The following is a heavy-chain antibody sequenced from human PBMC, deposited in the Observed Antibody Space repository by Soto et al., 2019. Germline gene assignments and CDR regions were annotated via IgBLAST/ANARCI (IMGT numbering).Heavy chain of an antibody. CDR3: ARVSGAVAANWFDP. CDR1: GYTFTSYA. Sequence: GASVKVSCKASGYTFTSYAMHWVRKAPGQRLEWMGWINAGNGNTKYSQKFQGRVTITRDTSASTAYMELRSLRSDDTAVYYCARVSGAVAANWFDPWGQGTLVTVSS. D-gene: IGHD6-19*01. J-gene: IGHJ5*02. V-gene: IGHV1-3*01. CDR2: INAGNGNT.